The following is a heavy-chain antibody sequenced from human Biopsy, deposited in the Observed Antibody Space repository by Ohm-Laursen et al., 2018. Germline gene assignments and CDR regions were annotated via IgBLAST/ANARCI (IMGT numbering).Heavy chain of an antibody. CDR3: ARLYRLDDYWNDDPPDAFDV. Sequence: TLSLTCSVSGGSIISYYWTWIRQPPGKGLEWIGHVYNGGITNYNPSLRGRVTISVDTSKKQFSLKLSSVTAADTAVFFCARLYRLDDYWNDDPPDAFDVWGQGTMVTVSS. CDR2: VYNGGIT. J-gene: IGHJ3*01. D-gene: IGHD3-3*01. V-gene: IGHV4-59*01. CDR1: GGSIISYY.